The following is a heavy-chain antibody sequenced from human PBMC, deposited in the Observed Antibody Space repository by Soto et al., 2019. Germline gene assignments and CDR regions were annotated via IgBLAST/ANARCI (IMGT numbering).Heavy chain of an antibody. CDR2: ISYDGSNK. J-gene: IGHJ5*02. CDR1: GFTFSSYG. CDR3: AKDHCSGGSCYSAPPYNWFDP. Sequence: GGSLRLSCAASGFTFSSYGRHWVRQAPGKGLEWVAVISYDGSNKYYADSVKGRFTISRDNSKNTLYLQMNSLRAEDTAVYYCAKDHCSGGSCYSAPPYNWFDPWGQGTLVTVSS. V-gene: IGHV3-30*18. D-gene: IGHD2-15*01.